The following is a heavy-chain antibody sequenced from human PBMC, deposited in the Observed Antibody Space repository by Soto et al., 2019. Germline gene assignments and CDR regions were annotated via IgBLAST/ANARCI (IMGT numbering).Heavy chain of an antibody. CDR2: ISGSGGST. J-gene: IGHJ4*02. V-gene: IGHV3-23*01. Sequence: GVLRLSCAASGFTFSSYAMSWVRQAPGKGLEWVSAISGSGGSTYYADSVKGRFTISRDNSKNTLYLQMNSLRAEDTAVYYCAKSGYSSSWYETFDYWGQGTLVTVSS. CDR1: GFTFSSYA. CDR3: AKSGYSSSWYETFDY. D-gene: IGHD6-13*01.